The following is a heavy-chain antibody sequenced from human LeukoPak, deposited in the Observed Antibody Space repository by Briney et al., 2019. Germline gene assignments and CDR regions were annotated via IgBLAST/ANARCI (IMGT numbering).Heavy chain of an antibody. Sequence: SETLSLTCTVSGGSISSGDYYWSRIRQPPGRGLEWIGYIYYSGSTYYNPSLKSRVTISVDTSKNQFSLKLSSVTAADTAVYYCARGTTGRGSSSSPYYYGMDVWGKGTTVTVSS. D-gene: IGHD6-13*01. CDR3: ARGTTGRGSSSSPYYYGMDV. V-gene: IGHV4-30-4*01. J-gene: IGHJ6*04. CDR2: IYYSGST. CDR1: GGSISSGDYY.